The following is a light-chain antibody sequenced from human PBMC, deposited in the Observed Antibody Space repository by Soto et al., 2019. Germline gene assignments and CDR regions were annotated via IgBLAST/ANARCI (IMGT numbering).Light chain of an antibody. Sequence: EIVMTQSPATLSVSPGERATLSCRASQSVGSNLAWYPQKPGQAPRLLIYGASTRATGIPARFSGSGSGTEFTLTISSLQSEDFAVYYCQQYNNWPPWTFGQGTKVDIK. J-gene: IGKJ1*01. CDR1: QSVGSN. CDR2: GAS. V-gene: IGKV3-15*01. CDR3: QQYNNWPPWT.